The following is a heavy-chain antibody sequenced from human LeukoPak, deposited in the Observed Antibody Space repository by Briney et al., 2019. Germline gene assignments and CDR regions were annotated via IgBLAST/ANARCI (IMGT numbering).Heavy chain of an antibody. CDR3: ARDYLLLPYYYYMDV. D-gene: IGHD3-22*01. J-gene: IGHJ6*03. V-gene: IGHV3-7*01. CDR2: MKEDGGDK. CDR1: GFTFSNYW. Sequence: PGGPLRLSCAASGFTFSNYWMTWVRQAPGKGLEWVANMKEDGGDKYYVDSVKGRFTISRDNAKNSLYLQMNSLRAEDTAVYYCARDYLLLPYYYYMDVWGKGTTVTVSS.